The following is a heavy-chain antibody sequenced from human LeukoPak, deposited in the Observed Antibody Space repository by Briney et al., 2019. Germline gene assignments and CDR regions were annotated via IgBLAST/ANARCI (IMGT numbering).Heavy chain of an antibody. V-gene: IGHV3-30-3*01. CDR1: GFTFSNYA. J-gene: IGHJ4*02. Sequence: GGSLILSCAASGFTFSNYAMHWVRQAPGKGLEWVAVISYDGSNKYYADSVKGRFTISRDNSKNTLFLQMNSLRAEDTAVYSCASHYDTSGYHYFDFWGQGTLVTVSS. CDR3: ASHYDTSGYHYFDF. CDR2: ISYDGSNK. D-gene: IGHD3-22*01.